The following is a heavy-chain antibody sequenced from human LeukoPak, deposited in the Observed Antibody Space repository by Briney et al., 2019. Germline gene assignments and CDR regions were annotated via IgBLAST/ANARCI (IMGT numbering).Heavy chain of an antibody. CDR2: VYYSGST. V-gene: IGHV4-59*01. Sequence: SETLSLTCTVSGGSISSYYWSWIRQPPGKGLEWIGYVYYSGSTNYNPSLKSRVTISVDTSKNQFSLKLSSVTAADTAVYYCARAYYHYMDVWGKGTTVTVSS. CDR3: ARAYYHYMDV. J-gene: IGHJ6*03. CDR1: GGSISSYY.